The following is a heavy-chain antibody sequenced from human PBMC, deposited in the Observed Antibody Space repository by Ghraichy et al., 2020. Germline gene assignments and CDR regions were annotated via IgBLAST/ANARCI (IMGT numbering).Heavy chain of an antibody. CDR3: AKDRERWLQLGSYYFDY. Sequence: LSLTCAASGFTFSSYAMSWVRQAPGKGLEWVSAISGSGGSTYYADSVKGRFTISRDNSKNTLYLQMNSLRAEDTAVYYCAKDRERWLQLGSYYFDYWGQGTLVTVSS. V-gene: IGHV3-23*01. CDR2: ISGSGGST. CDR1: GFTFSSYA. D-gene: IGHD5-24*01. J-gene: IGHJ4*02.